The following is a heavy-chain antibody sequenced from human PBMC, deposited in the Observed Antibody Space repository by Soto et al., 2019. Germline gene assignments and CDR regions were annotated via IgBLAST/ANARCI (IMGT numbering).Heavy chain of an antibody. J-gene: IGHJ3*02. Sequence: QLHLVQSGAVVKKPGASVTVSCSASGYPVTAYYMHWVRQAPGRGLEWMGGINPATGAAKYTQTLQGRVTTPGVPSTSRVFREPSRLPSEAPAFFFGARGGGVGVAGSAAFDMWGQGTLVTVSS. V-gene: IGHV1-2*01. CDR2: INPATGAA. D-gene: IGHD3-3*01. CDR1: GYPVTAYY. CDR3: ARGGGVGVAGSAAFDM.